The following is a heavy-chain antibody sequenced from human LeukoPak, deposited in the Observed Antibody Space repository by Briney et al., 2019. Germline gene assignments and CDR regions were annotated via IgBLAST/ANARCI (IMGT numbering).Heavy chain of an antibody. CDR3: ARDRRWELLRPFPFDY. D-gene: IGHD1-26*01. CDR2: ISSSSSYI. Sequence: PGGSLRLSCATSGFTFSSYNMNWVRQAPGKGLEWVSSISSSSSYIYYADSVKGRFTISRDNAKNSLYLQMNSLGAEDTAVYYCARDRRWELLRPFPFDYWGQGTLVTVSS. J-gene: IGHJ4*02. V-gene: IGHV3-21*01. CDR1: GFTFSSYN.